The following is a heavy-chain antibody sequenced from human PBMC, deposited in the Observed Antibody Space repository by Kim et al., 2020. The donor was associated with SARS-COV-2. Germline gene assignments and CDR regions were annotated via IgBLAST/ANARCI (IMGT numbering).Heavy chain of an antibody. D-gene: IGHD3-9*01. CDR2: IRSKAYGGTT. Sequence: GGSLRLSCTASGFTFGDYAMSWVRQAPGKGLEWVGFIRSKAYGGTTEYAASVKGRFTISRDDSKSIAYLQMNSLKTEDTAVYYCTRDQSEYYDILTGYYTHWGQGTLVTVSS. CDR1: GFTFGDYA. CDR3: TRDQSEYYDILTGYYTH. V-gene: IGHV3-49*04. J-gene: IGHJ4*02.